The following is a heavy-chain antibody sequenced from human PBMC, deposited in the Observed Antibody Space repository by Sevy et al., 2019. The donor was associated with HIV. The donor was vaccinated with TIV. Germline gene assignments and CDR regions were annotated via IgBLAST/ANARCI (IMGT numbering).Heavy chain of an antibody. J-gene: IGHJ4*02. D-gene: IGHD3-10*01. Sequence: GGSLRLSCPASGFTLSDYYMNWIRQAPGKGLEWVSYISISGRTMYYADSVKGRFTISRDNAKNSLYLQMNSLRAEDTAVYYCARKVDGVRGVFDYWGQGTLVTVSS. CDR1: GFTLSDYY. V-gene: IGHV3-11*01. CDR3: ARKVDGVRGVFDY. CDR2: ISISGRTM.